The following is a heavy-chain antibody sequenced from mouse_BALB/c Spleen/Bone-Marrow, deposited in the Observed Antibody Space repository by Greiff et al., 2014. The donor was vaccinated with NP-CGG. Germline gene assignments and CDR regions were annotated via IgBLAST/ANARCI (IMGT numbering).Heavy chain of an antibody. CDR3: TRGDDYDEEFAY. CDR2: INPSNGGT. V-gene: IGHV1S81*02. J-gene: IGHJ3*01. CDR1: GYTFTSYY. Sequence: VQLQQSGAELVKPGASVKLSCKASGYTFTSYYVYWVKQRPGQGLEWIGGINPSNGGTNFNEKFKSKATLTVDKSPSTAYMQLSSLTSEDSAVYYSTRGDDYDEEFAYRGQGTLGAVSA. D-gene: IGHD2-4*01.